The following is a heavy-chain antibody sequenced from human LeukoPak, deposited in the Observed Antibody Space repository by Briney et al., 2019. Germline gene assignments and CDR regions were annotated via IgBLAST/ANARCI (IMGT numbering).Heavy chain of an antibody. CDR2: IRSKANNYAT. Sequence: PGGSLRLSCAASGFTFSSYAMSWVRQASGKGLEWVGRIRSKANNYATAYGASVTGRFIISRDDSKNKAYLQMNSLKTEDTAVYYCTRRLGEFHPDQWGQGTLVTVSS. CDR1: GFTFSSYA. J-gene: IGHJ5*02. D-gene: IGHD3-16*01. CDR3: TRRLGEFHPDQ. V-gene: IGHV3-73*01.